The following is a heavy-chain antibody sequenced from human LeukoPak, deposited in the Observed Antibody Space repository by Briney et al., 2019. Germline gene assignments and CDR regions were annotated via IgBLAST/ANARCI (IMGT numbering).Heavy chain of an antibody. CDR3: AKEVRRTKVTSNLDY. V-gene: IGHV3-23*01. D-gene: IGHD4-17*01. J-gene: IGHJ4*02. CDR2: ISGSGGST. CDR1: GFTFSSYA. Sequence: GGSLRLSCAASGFTFSSYAMSWVRQAPGKGLEWVSAISGSGGSTYYADSVKGRFTISRDNSKNTLYLQMNGLRAEDTAVYYCAKEVRRTKVTSNLDYWGQGTLVTVSS.